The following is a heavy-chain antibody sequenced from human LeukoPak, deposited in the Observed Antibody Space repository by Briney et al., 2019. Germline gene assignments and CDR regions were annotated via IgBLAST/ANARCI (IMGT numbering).Heavy chain of an antibody. CDR2: ISRNGTRT. D-gene: IGHD5-12*01. Sequence: TGGSLRLSCATSGFTFSDHALHWVRQAPGKGLQYVSAISRNGTRTFYADSVKDRFIISRDKSTKTLYLQMASLRLEDMGVYYCVRDSFYTGYDRGFGYWGRGTLVTVSS. CDR3: VRDSFYTGYDRGFGY. J-gene: IGHJ4*02. CDR1: GFTFSDHA. V-gene: IGHV3-64*02.